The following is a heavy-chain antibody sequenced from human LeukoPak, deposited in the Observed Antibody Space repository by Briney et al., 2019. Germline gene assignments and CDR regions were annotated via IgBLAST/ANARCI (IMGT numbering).Heavy chain of an antibody. Sequence: SVKVSCKASGGTFSSYAISWVRQAPGQGLEWMGRIIPILGIANYAQKFQGRVTITADKSTSTAYMELSSLRSEDTAVYYCARDGLVAVGATRGDYWGQGTLVTASS. CDR3: ARDGLVAVGATRGDY. D-gene: IGHD1-26*01. V-gene: IGHV1-69*04. CDR1: GGTFSSYA. CDR2: IIPILGIA. J-gene: IGHJ4*02.